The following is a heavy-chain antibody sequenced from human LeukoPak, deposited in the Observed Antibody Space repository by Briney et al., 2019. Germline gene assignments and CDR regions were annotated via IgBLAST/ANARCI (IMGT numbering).Heavy chain of an antibody. V-gene: IGHV4-34*01. Sequence: SETLSLTCAVYGGSFSGYYWSWIRQPPGKGLEWIGEINHSGSTNYNPSLKSRVTISVDASKNQFSLKLSSVTAADTAVYYCARGPGVYDYVWGSYLHNSGDWFDPWGQGTLVTVSS. J-gene: IGHJ5*02. CDR1: GGSFSGYY. CDR2: INHSGST. D-gene: IGHD3-16*02. CDR3: ARGPGVYDYVWGSYLHNSGDWFDP.